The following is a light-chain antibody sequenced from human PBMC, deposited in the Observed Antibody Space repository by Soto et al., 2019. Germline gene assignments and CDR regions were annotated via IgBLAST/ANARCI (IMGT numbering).Light chain of an antibody. CDR3: QQLKSNLIT. V-gene: IGKV1-9*01. CDR1: QGINRF. Sequence: DIQLTQSPSFLSASVGDRVTITCRASQGINRFLAWYQQKPGKAPKLLTYAASTLQSGVPSRFSGSGSGTEFTLTISSLQPEDFATYYCQQLKSNLITFGQGTRLEIK. J-gene: IGKJ5*01. CDR2: AAS.